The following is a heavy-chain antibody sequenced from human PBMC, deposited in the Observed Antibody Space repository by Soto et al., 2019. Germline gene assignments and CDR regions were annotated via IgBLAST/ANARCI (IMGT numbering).Heavy chain of an antibody. D-gene: IGHD6-13*01. CDR3: ARGGSAAGYYYYYGMDV. J-gene: IGHJ6*02. V-gene: IGHV4-34*01. CDR2: INHSGST. CDR1: GGSFSGYY. Sequence: SETLSLTCAVYGGSFSGYYWSWIRQPPGKGLEWIGEINHSGSTNYNPSLKSRVTISVDTSKNQFSLKLSSVTAADTAVYYCARGGSAAGYYYYYGMDVWGQGTTVTVSS.